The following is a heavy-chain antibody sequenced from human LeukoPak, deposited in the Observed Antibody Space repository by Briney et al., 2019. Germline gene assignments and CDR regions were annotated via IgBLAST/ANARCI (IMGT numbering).Heavy chain of an antibody. V-gene: IGHV3-23*01. CDR1: GFTFSSYA. J-gene: IGHJ1*01. D-gene: IGHD2-2*02. Sequence: GGSLRLSCAASGFTFSSYAMTWVRQAPGKGLEWVATISSGGGNTYYADSVKGRFTISRDNSKNTLFLHMNTLRADDMAVYYCAKDLYPHGRAEYFQHWGQGTLVTVSS. CDR2: ISSGGGNT. CDR3: AKDLYPHGRAEYFQH.